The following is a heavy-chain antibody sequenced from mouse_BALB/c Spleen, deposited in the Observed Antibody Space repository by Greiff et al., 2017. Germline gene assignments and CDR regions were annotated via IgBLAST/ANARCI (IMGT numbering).Heavy chain of an antibody. CDR3: ARQGGGNYVMDY. Sequence: VQLKESGPGLVKPSQSLSLTCTVTGYSITSDYAWNWIRQFPGNKLEWMGYISYSGSTSYNPSLKSRISITRDTSKNQFFLQLNSVTTEDTATYYCARQGGGNYVMDYWGQGTSVTVSS. J-gene: IGHJ4*01. CDR2: ISYSGST. CDR1: GYSITSDYA. V-gene: IGHV3-2*02. D-gene: IGHD1-1*02.